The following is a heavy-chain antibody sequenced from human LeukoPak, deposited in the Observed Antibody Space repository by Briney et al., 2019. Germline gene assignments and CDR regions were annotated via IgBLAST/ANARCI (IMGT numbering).Heavy chain of an antibody. CDR3: ARTGVLTGALY. CDR1: GGSISSGDYY. Sequence: SETLSLTCTVSGGSISSGDYYWSWIRQPPGTGLEWIGYIYYSGSTYYNPSLKSRVTISVDTSKNQFSLRLSSVTAADTAVYYCARTGVLTGALYWGQGTLVTVSS. CDR2: IYYSGST. D-gene: IGHD3-9*01. J-gene: IGHJ4*02. V-gene: IGHV4-30-4*01.